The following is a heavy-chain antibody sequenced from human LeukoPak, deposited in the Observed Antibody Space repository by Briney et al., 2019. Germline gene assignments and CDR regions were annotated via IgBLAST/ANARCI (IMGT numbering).Heavy chain of an antibody. Sequence: SETLSLTCTVSGGSISSYYWSWIRQPPGKGLEWIGYIYYSGSTNYNPSLKSRVTISVDTSKNQFSLKLSSVTAADTAVYYCARATAPYYDSSGLGYWGQGTLVTVSS. D-gene: IGHD3-22*01. CDR3: ARATAPYYDSSGLGY. CDR2: IYYSGST. J-gene: IGHJ4*02. CDR1: GGSISSYY. V-gene: IGHV4-59*01.